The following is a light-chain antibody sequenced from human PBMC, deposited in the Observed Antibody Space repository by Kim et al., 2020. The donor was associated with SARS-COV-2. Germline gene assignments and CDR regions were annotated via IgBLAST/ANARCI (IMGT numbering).Light chain of an antibody. CDR2: RND. J-gene: IGLJ3*02. Sequence: GQRVTISCSGVRSNVGRNYVYWFQYLPGAAPKVLIERNDQRPSGVPARFSGSKSGTSASLAINGLQPEDDADYYCETWDDSLNGPVFGGGTKVTVL. CDR1: RSNVGRNY. V-gene: IGLV1-44*01. CDR3: ETWDDSLNGPV.